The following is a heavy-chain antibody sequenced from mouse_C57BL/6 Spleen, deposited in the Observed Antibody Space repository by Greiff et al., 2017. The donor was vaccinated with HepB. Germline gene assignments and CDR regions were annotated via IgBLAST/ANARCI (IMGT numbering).Heavy chain of an antibody. J-gene: IGHJ2*01. D-gene: IGHD1-1*01. V-gene: IGHV14-2*01. CDR1: GFNFKDYY. CDR3: ARTTVVPYYFDY. CDR2: IDPEDGET. Sequence: EVKLVESGAELVKPGASVKLSCTASGFNFKDYYMHWVKQRTEQGLEWIGRIDPEDGETKYAPKFQGKATITADTSSNTAYLQLSSLTSEDTAVYYCARTTVVPYYFDYWGQGTTLTVSS.